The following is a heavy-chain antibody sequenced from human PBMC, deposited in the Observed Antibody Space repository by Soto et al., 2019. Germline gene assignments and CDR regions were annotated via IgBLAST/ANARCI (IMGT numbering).Heavy chain of an antibody. D-gene: IGHD3-22*01. J-gene: IGHJ4*02. CDR2: ISAYNGNT. Sequence: QVQLVQSGAEVKKPGASVKVSCKASGYTFTSYGISWVRQAPGQGLEWMGWISAYNGNTNYAQKLQGRVTMTTDTSTSTAYMELRSLRSDDTTVYYCARDGYYDSSGYRSDFDYWGQGTLVTVSS. CDR1: GYTFTSYG. V-gene: IGHV1-18*01. CDR3: ARDGYYDSSGYRSDFDY.